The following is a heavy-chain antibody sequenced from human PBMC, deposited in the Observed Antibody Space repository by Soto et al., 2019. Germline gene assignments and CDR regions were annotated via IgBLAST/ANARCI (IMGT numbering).Heavy chain of an antibody. J-gene: IGHJ6*02. CDR1: GYTFTSYG. CDR3: ASRFFSSSSLYGMDV. D-gene: IGHD6-6*01. V-gene: IGHV1-18*01. CDR2: ISAYDGNT. Sequence: QVQLVQSGAEVKKPGASVKVSCKASGYTFTSYGISWVRQAPGQGLEWMGWISAYDGNTNDAQELKGRVIMTTDTSTSTACVELRRLRADDADVYCCASRFFSSSSLYGMDVWGQGPPVTVSS.